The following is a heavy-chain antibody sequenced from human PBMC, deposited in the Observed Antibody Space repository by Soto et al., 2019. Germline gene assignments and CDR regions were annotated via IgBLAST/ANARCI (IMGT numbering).Heavy chain of an antibody. CDR1: GLAINTYG. CDR2: ITSSGDFT. J-gene: IGHJ2*01. Sequence: EVQLLESGGGLVQAGGSLRLSCAASGLAINTYGMSWVRQAPGRGLEWVSGITSSGDFTYYGDSVRGRFSISRDESKNALYLQMRNVRAEDTAVYHCVSAKGISLYEWYFDLWGRGTPVTVSS. CDR3: VSAKGISLYEWYFDL. D-gene: IGHD2-8*01. V-gene: IGHV3-23*01.